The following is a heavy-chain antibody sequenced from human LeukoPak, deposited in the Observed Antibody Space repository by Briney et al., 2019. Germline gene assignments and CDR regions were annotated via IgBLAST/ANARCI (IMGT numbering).Heavy chain of an antibody. CDR3: TTLWFGDDVFDY. J-gene: IGHJ4*02. V-gene: IGHV3-15*01. CDR1: GFTFNNAW. CDR2: IKSKTDGGTT. D-gene: IGHD3-10*01. Sequence: PGGSLRLSCVASGFTFNNAWMSWVRQAPGKGLEWVGRIKSKTDGGTTDYAAPVKGRFTISRDDSKNTLYLQMNSLKTEDTAVYYCTTLWFGDDVFDYWGQGTLVTVSS.